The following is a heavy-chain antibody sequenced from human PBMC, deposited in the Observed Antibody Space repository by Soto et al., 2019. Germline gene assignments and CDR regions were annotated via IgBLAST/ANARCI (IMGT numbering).Heavy chain of an antibody. CDR3: AKDQSNSNPLYYFDF. CDR2: MSRTGDNT. CDR1: GFTFSIYA. Sequence: GGSLRLSCAASGFTFSIYAMTWVRQSPGKGLEWVSSMSRTGDNTYYADSVKGRFTISRDNSKNTLYLQMNSLRVEDTAIYYCAKDQSNSNPLYYFDFWGPGTLVTVSS. J-gene: IGHJ4*02. D-gene: IGHD3-22*01. V-gene: IGHV3-23*01.